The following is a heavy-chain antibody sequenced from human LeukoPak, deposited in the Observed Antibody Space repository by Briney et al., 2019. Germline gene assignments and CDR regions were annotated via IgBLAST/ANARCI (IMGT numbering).Heavy chain of an antibody. CDR1: GFTFSTNA. Sequence: PGGSLRLSCAVSGFTFSTNAMHWVRQAPGKGLEWVAVTSYDESHKYYADSVKGRFTISRDTANNTLYLQMNSLRAEDTAVYYCARDNVYGSGTEYWGQGTLVTVSS. V-gene: IGHV3-30-3*01. CDR3: ARDNVYGSGTEY. J-gene: IGHJ4*02. D-gene: IGHD3-10*01. CDR2: TSYDESHK.